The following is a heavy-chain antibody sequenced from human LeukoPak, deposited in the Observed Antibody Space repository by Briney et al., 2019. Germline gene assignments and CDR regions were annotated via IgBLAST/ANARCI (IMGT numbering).Heavy chain of an antibody. D-gene: IGHD5-18*01. CDR1: GGSISISNYY. Sequence: SETLSLTCTVSGGSISISNYYWGWIRQPPGKGLEWIGSIYHSGSTYYNPSLKSRVTISVDTSKNQFSLKLSSVTAADTAVYYCARDDRGYSYGYRAFAYWGQGTLVTVSS. J-gene: IGHJ4*02. CDR3: ARDDRGYSYGYRAFAY. V-gene: IGHV4-39*07. CDR2: IYHSGST.